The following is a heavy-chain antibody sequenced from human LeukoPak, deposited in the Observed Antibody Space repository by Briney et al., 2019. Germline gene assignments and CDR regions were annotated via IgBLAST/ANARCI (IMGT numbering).Heavy chain of an antibody. CDR1: GGSISSSSYY. Sequence: SETLSLTCTVSGGSISSSSYYWGWIRQPPGKGLEWIGSIYSSGNTYYNPSLKSRVTISVDTSKNQFSLKLSPVTAADTAVYYCARSQGSLNAWGQGTLVAVSS. V-gene: IGHV4-39*07. CDR3: ARSQGSLNA. J-gene: IGHJ5*02. D-gene: IGHD6-13*01. CDR2: IYSSGNT.